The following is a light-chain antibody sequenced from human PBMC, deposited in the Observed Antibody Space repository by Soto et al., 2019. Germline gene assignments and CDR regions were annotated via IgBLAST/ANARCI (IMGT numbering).Light chain of an antibody. CDR2: RDY. CDR1: NSNIGRGY. Sequence: QAVVTQPPTASGAPGQRVTMSCSGSNSNIGRGYVYWYQHLPGTAPKLLIYRDYQRPSGVPDRFTASKSGSSASLAISGLRSEDEADYYCAAWDDSLTGKWVFGGGTKLTVL. J-gene: IGLJ3*02. CDR3: AAWDDSLTGKWV. V-gene: IGLV1-47*01.